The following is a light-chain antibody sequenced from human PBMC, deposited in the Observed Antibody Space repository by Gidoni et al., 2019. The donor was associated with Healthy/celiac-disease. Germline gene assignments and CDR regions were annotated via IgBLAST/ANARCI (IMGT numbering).Light chain of an antibody. Sequence: EIVMTPSPATLSVSPGERATLSCRASQSVSSNLAWYQQKPGQAPRLLIYGASTRATGIPARFSGSGSGTEFTLTISSLQSEDFAVYYCQQYNNWPPYTFGQETKLEIK. J-gene: IGKJ2*01. CDR3: QQYNNWPPYT. CDR1: QSVSSN. V-gene: IGKV3-15*01. CDR2: GAS.